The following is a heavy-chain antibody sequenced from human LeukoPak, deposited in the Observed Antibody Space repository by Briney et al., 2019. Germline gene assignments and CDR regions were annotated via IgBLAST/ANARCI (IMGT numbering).Heavy chain of an antibody. D-gene: IGHD3-10*01. V-gene: IGHV1-2*02. Sequence: ASVKVSCKASGYTFTGYYMHWVRQAPGQGLEGMGCINPNRGGTNYAQKFHGRVTMTRDTSISTAYMALSRLRSDDTAVYYCARAGRLWFGELLFDYWGQGTLVTVSS. J-gene: IGHJ4*02. CDR2: INPNRGGT. CDR1: GYTFTGYY. CDR3: ARAGRLWFGELLFDY.